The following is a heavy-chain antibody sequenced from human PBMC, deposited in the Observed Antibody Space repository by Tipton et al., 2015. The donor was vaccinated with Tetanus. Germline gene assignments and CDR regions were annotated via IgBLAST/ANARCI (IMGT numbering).Heavy chain of an antibody. Sequence: TLSLTCTVSGGSISSYYWSWIRQPPGKGLEWIGYIYYSGSTNYNPSLKSRVTLSVDTSKNQISLKLSSVTAADTAVYYCARSEQQLVRGYYYYYYMDVWGKGTTVTVSS. J-gene: IGHJ6*03. CDR1: GGSISSYY. CDR3: ARSEQQLVRGYYYYYYMDV. V-gene: IGHV4-59*01. D-gene: IGHD6-13*01. CDR2: IYYSGST.